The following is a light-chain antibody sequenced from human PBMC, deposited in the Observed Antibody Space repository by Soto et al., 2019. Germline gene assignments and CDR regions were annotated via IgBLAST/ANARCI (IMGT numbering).Light chain of an antibody. Sequence: DIQMTQSPSSLSASVGDRVSITCRASQSIRSHLNWYQQKAGKAPKVLIYAASSLQGGVPSRFSGSGSGTDFTLTITYVQPEDFATYYCQQGYSIHALTFGGGTKVELK. J-gene: IGKJ4*01. CDR1: QSIRSH. V-gene: IGKV1-39*01. CDR3: QQGYSIHALT. CDR2: AAS.